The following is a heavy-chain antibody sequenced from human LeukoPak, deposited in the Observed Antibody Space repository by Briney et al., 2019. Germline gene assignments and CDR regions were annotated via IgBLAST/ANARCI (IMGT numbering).Heavy chain of an antibody. J-gene: IGHJ5*02. V-gene: IGHV1-18*01. D-gene: IGHD3-22*01. CDR2: ISAYNGNT. CDR3: ARAKSMIVVSPFDP. CDR1: GYTFTSYG. Sequence: GASVKVSCKASGYTFTSYGISWVRQAPGQGLEWMGWISAYNGNTNYAQKLQGRVTMTTDTSTSTAYMELSSLRSEDTAVYYCARAKSMIVVSPFDPWGQGTLVTVSS.